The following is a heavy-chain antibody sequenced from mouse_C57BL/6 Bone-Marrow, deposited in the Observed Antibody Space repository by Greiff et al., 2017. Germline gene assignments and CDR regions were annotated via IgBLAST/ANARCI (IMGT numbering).Heavy chain of an antibody. CDR3: ARGNYSNYVGFAY. CDR1: GYTFTSYW. Sequence: VQLQQPGAELVKPGASVKLSCKASGYTFTSYWMHWVKQRPGQGLAWIGMIHPNSGSTNYNEKFKSKATLTVDKSSSTAYMQLSSLTSEDSAVYYCARGNYSNYVGFAYWGQGTLVTVSA. J-gene: IGHJ3*01. CDR2: IHPNSGST. D-gene: IGHD2-5*01. V-gene: IGHV1-64*01.